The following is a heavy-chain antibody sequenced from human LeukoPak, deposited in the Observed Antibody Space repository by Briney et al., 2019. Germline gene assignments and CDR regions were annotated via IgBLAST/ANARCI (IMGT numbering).Heavy chain of an antibody. CDR1: GFTFSDYY. D-gene: IGHD6-6*01. CDR2: ISSSGSTI. Sequence: GGSLRLSCAASGFTFSDYYMSWIRQAPGKGLEWVSYISSSGSTIYYADSVKGRFTISRDNAKNSLYLQMNSLRAEDTAVYYCARDEWQLVFDYYYYMDVWGKGTTVTVSS. V-gene: IGHV3-11*01. CDR3: ARDEWQLVFDYYYYMDV. J-gene: IGHJ6*03.